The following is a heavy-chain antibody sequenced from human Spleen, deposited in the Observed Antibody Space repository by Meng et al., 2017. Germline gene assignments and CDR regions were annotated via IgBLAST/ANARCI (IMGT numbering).Heavy chain of an antibody. V-gene: IGHV1-18*01. J-gene: IGHJ4*02. CDR2: LGAHPGDT. D-gene: IGHD3-10*01. Sequence: QVQVVQSGAEVKRPGASVTVSCKASHYTFTGYGFSWFRQAPGQGLEWMAWLGAHPGDTSHAPKFVGRVTVTADTATATAYMELRSLRSDDTAVYYCARGTPGRSYSDYWGQGTLVTVSS. CDR3: ARGTPGRSYSDY. CDR1: HYTFTGYG.